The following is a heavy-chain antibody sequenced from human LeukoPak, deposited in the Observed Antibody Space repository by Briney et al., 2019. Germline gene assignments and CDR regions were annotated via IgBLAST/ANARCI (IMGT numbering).Heavy chain of an antibody. D-gene: IGHD6-6*01. J-gene: IGHJ6*03. V-gene: IGHV5-51*01. CDR3: ARHLGSSDYYYYMDV. Sequence: GESLKISCKGSGYSFTSYWIGWVRQMPGKGLEWMGIIYPGDSDTRYSPSFQGQVTISADKSISTAYLQWSSLKASDTAMYYCARHLGSSDYYYYMDVWGKGTPVTVSS. CDR2: IYPGDSDT. CDR1: GYSFTSYW.